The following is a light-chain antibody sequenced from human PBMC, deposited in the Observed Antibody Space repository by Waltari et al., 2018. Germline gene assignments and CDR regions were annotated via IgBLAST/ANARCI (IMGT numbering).Light chain of an antibody. V-gene: IGKV1-27*01. CDR2: GAS. CDR1: QGIGNY. Sequence: DIQMTQSPSSLSAAVGDRGTITCRARQGIGNYLAWYQQKPGKAPKLLIYGASTLQSGVPSRFSGSGSGTDFTLTISRLQPEDVATYYCQKYNSVPLTFGGGTKVEIK. CDR3: QKYNSVPLT. J-gene: IGKJ4*01.